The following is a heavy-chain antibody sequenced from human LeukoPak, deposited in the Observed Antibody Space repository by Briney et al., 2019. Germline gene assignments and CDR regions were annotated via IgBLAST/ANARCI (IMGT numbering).Heavy chain of an antibody. CDR2: ISSGGSTT. Sequence: PGGSLRLSPAASGLTLRAYYMTWIGKAPGTGLKCGSHISSGGSTTNYADSVKGRFTISRDNAKNSLYLQMSSLRAEDTAVHYCAKMGYYGDLSRFDPWGQGTLVTVSS. D-gene: IGHD4-17*01. CDR1: GLTLRAYY. V-gene: IGHV3-11*01. J-gene: IGHJ5*02. CDR3: AKMGYYGDLSRFDP.